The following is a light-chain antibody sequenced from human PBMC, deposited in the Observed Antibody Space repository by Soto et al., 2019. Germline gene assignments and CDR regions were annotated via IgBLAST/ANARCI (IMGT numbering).Light chain of an antibody. J-gene: IGKJ1*01. V-gene: IGKV3-11*01. Sequence: EIVMTQSPSTLSVSPGERATLSCRASQSFISNLAWFQQKPCQPPSLLIYNASNRTTGIPARFSGSGSGTDFTLTISSLEPEDFAVYYCQQRGDWPPITFGQGTKVDIK. CDR3: QQRGDWPPIT. CDR2: NAS. CDR1: QSFISN.